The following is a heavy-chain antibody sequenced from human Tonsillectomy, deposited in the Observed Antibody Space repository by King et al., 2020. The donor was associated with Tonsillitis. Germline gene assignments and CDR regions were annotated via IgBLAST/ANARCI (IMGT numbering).Heavy chain of an antibody. CDR2: ISSSGSTI. J-gene: IGHJ4*02. D-gene: IGHD6-13*01. CDR3: ARDVGGDVQQPAPR. V-gene: IGHV3-48*03. CDR1: GFTFSSYE. Sequence: VQLVESGGGLVQPGGSLRLSCAASGFTFSSYEMNWVRQAPGKGLEWVSYISSSGSTIYYADSVKGRFTISRDNAKNSLYLQMNSLRAEDTAVYYCARDVGGDVQQPAPRWGQGTLVTVSS.